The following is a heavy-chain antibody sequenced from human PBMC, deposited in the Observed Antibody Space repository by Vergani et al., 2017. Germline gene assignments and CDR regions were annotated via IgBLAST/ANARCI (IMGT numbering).Heavy chain of an antibody. V-gene: IGHV3-49*03. D-gene: IGHD3-10*01. CDR3: ARNGDPASRFYDMDV. Sequence: EVQLVTSGGGLVQPGRSLRLSCTASGFTFGDYAMSWFRQAPGKGLEWVGFIRSEGYGGTAEYAASVKGRFTISRDNSKNTLFLQMGSLRAEDMAVYYCARNGDPASRFYDMDVWGKGATVTVSS. CDR2: IRSEGYGGTA. CDR1: GFTFGDYA. J-gene: IGHJ6*03.